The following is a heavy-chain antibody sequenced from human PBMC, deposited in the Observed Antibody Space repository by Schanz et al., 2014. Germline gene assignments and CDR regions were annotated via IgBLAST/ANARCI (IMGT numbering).Heavy chain of an antibody. CDR3: ARAPTAYCSDTSCLGTPFDY. Sequence: QVQLVQSGAEVKKPGSSVKVSCKASRSTFSSYTISWVRQARGQGLEWVGRFIPILDVGNYAQQFQGRVTFTADKSTSTAYMELSSLRYEDTAVYYCARAPTAYCSDTSCLGTPFDYWGQGTLVTVSS. D-gene: IGHD2-2*01. CDR2: FIPILDVG. CDR1: RSTFSSYT. J-gene: IGHJ4*02. V-gene: IGHV1-69*02.